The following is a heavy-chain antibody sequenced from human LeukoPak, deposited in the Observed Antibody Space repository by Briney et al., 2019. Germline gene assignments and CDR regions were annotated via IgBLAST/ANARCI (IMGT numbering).Heavy chain of an antibody. J-gene: IGHJ6*04. CDR3: AKSRPPERHGYYYYGMDV. D-gene: IGHD1-1*01. V-gene: IGHV3-23*01. CDR1: GFTCSSYA. Sequence: GGYLRRYCAGSGFTCSSYAMSWVRQAPGQGLEWVSDISRSGGSTYYADSVKGRFTISRDNSKNTLYLQMNSLRAEDTAVYYCAKSRPPERHGYYYYGMDVWGKRTTVTVSS. CDR2: ISRSGGST.